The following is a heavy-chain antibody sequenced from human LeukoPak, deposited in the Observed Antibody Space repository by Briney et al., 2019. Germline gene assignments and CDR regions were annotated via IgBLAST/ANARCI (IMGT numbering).Heavy chain of an antibody. D-gene: IGHD6-19*01. CDR1: GFTFGDYL. J-gene: IGHJ4*02. Sequence: GRSLRLSCTASGFTFGDYLLSWFRQAPGKGLEWIGFISGGTTEYAASVKGRFTISRDDSTSIAYLQMNSLTTEDTAVYYCSRGSGWLSVYWGQGTLVTVSS. CDR2: ISGGTT. CDR3: SRGSGWLSVY. V-gene: IGHV3-49*03.